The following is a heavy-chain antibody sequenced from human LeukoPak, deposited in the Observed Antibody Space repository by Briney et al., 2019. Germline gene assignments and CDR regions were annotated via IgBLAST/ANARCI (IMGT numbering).Heavy chain of an antibody. D-gene: IGHD4-17*01. V-gene: IGHV4-30-4*08. CDR3: TRGLPTDKIDY. Sequence: SETLSLTCTVSGVSISSGDYIWTWIRQPPGKGLEWIGRMHYGGSPSYNPSPHSRITISADTSKKQSSLNLYSVTAADTAVYYCTRGLPTDKIDYWGQGTLVTVSS. CDR2: MHYGGSP. J-gene: IGHJ4*02. CDR1: GVSISSGDYI.